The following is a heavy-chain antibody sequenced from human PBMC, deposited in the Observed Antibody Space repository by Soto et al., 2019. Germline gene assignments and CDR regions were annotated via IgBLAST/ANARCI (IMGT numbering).Heavy chain of an antibody. J-gene: IGHJ4*02. CDR1: GFTFSSYG. D-gene: IGHD6-19*01. Sequence: GGSLRLSCAASGFTFSSYGMHWVRQAPGKGLEWVAVIWYDGSNKYYADSVKGRFTISRDNSKNTLYLQMNSLRAEDTAVYYCARTGVGAVAADFDYWGQGTLVTVSS. CDR2: IWYDGSNK. CDR3: ARTGVGAVAADFDY. V-gene: IGHV3-33*01.